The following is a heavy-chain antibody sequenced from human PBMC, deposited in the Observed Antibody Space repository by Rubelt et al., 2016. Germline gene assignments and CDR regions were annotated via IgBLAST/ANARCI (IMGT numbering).Heavy chain of an antibody. CDR1: GGSFSGYY. Sequence: QVQLQQWGAGLLKPSETLSLTCAVYGGSFSGYYWSWIRQPPGKGLEWIGEINHSGSTNYNPSLKSRVTISLDTSKNQFSLKLSSVTAADTAVYYCARGRRVVVVIATIHWFDPWGQGTLVTVSS. V-gene: IGHV4-34*01. D-gene: IGHD2-21*01. CDR2: INHSGST. CDR3: ARGRRVVVVIATIHWFDP. J-gene: IGHJ5*02.